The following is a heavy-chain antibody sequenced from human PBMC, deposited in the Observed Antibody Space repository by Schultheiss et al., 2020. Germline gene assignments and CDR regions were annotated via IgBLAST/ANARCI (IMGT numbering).Heavy chain of an antibody. CDR2: TYYRSKWYN. J-gene: IGHJ4*02. D-gene: IGHD3-10*01. CDR1: GDSVSSNNAA. Sequence: SQTLSLTCAISGDSVSSNNAAWNWIRQSPSRGLEWLGRTYYRSKWYNDYAVSVKSRITINPDTSKNQFSLQLNSVTPEDTAVYYCARSITMVRGSSRYYFDYWGQGTLVTVSS. V-gene: IGHV6-1*01. CDR3: ARSITMVRGSSRYYFDY.